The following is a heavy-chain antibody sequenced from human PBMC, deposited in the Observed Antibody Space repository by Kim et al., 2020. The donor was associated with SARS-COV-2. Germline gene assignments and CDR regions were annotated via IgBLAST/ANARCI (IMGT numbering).Heavy chain of an antibody. J-gene: IGHJ5*02. CDR3: ARDRLSSSWYWGRWFDP. D-gene: IGHD6-13*01. Sequence: VKGRFTISRDNSKNTLYLQMNSLRAEDTAVYYCARDRLSSSWYWGRWFDPWGQGTLVTVSS. V-gene: IGHV3-30*01.